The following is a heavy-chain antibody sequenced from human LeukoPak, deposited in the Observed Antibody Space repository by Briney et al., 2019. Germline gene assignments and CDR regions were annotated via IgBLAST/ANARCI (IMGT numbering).Heavy chain of an antibody. CDR1: GFTFSSYG. CDR2: ISYDGSNK. Sequence: GRSLRLSCAASGFTFSSYGMHWVRQAPGKGLEWVAVISYDGSNKYYADSVKGRFTISRDNSKNTLYLQMNSLRAEDTAVYYCAKGREFKVVPAASSFDYWGQGTLVTVSS. CDR3: AKGREFKVVPAASSFDY. D-gene: IGHD2-2*01. J-gene: IGHJ4*02. V-gene: IGHV3-30*18.